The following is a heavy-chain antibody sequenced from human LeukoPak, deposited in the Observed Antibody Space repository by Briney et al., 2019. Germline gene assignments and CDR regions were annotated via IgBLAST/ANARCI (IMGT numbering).Heavy chain of an antibody. CDR2: INPNSGGT. Sequence: ASVKVSCTASGYTFTGYYMHWVRQAPGQGLEWMGRINPNSGGTNYAQNFHGRVTMTRDTSISTAYLDLSRLSSDDTAVYYCARDLNWGNIYWGQGTLVTVSS. CDR3: ARDLNWGNIY. CDR1: GYTFTGYY. J-gene: IGHJ4*02. V-gene: IGHV1-2*06. D-gene: IGHD7-27*01.